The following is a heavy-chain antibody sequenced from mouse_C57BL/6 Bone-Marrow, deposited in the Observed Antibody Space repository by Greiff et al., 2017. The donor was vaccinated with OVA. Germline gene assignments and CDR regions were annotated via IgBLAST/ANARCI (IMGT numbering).Heavy chain of an antibody. CDR1: GYAFSSSW. D-gene: IGHD2-5*01. CDR2: IYPGDGDT. J-gene: IGHJ2*01. Sequence: VQLVESGPELVKPGASVKISCKASGYAFSSSWMNWVKQRPGKGLEWIGRIYPGDGDTNYNGKFKGKATLTADKSSSTAYMQLSSLTSEDSAVYFCARVYSKVYFDYWGQGTTLTVSS. CDR3: ARVYSKVYFDY. V-gene: IGHV1-82*01.